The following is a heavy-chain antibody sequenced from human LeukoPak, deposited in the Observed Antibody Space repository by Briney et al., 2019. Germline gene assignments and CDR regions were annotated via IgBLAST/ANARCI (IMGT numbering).Heavy chain of an antibody. CDR2: IYPGDSDT. D-gene: IGHD2-15*01. V-gene: IGHV5-51*01. J-gene: IGHJ4*02. CDR3: ARAEEATLLDY. Sequence: ESLKISLKGPGYSFTSYWLGWVRPMPGKGLEWMGIIYPGDSDTRYSPSFQGQVTISAANSISTAYLQWCSLKASDTAMYYCARAEEATLLDYWGQGTLVTVSS. CDR1: GYSFTSYW.